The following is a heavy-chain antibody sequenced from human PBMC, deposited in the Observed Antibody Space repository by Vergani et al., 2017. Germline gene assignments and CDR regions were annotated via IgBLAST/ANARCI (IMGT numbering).Heavy chain of an antibody. CDR1: GFAFILYS. V-gene: IGHV3-23*01. CDR2: LTASGSGI. J-gene: IGHJ4*02. Sequence: LQLLESGGRLVQPGGSLRLSCVASGFAFILYSMSWVRQAPVKWLEWVSGLTASGSGISYADSVRGRFTISIDNSKNTLFLQMDSLRAEDTAVYYCAKSGWLQHFGAHYFDSWGQGILVTVSS. CDR3: AKSGWLQHFGAHYFDS. D-gene: IGHD5-24*01.